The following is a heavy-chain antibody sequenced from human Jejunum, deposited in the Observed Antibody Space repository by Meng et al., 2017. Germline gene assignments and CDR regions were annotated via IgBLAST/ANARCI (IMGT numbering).Heavy chain of an antibody. Sequence: SETLSLTCAVSGGSITSSNWWSWVRQPPGKGLEWIGEIYHSGTTNYNASLKSRVTISVDRSNNQFSLNLRSLTAADTATYYCASRPAALWTYYFDYWGQGTLVTVSS. J-gene: IGHJ4*02. CDR1: GGSITSSNW. D-gene: IGHD3/OR15-3a*01. CDR2: IYHSGTT. V-gene: IGHV4-4*02. CDR3: ASRPAALWTYYFDY.